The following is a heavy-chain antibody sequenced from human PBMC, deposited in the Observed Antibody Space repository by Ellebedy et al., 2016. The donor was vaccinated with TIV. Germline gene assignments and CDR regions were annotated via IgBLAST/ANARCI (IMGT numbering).Heavy chain of an antibody. CDR3: ARDQGIAAAGTVLSSGLYYYYYGMDV. Sequence: AASVKVSCKASGYTFTSYGISWVRQAPGQGLEWMGWISAYNGNTNYAQKLQGRVTMTTDTSTSTAYMELRSLRSDDTAVYYCARDQGIAAAGTVLSSGLYYYYYGMDVWGQGTTVTVSS. V-gene: IGHV1-18*01. CDR2: ISAYNGNT. CDR1: GYTFTSYG. J-gene: IGHJ6*02. D-gene: IGHD6-13*01.